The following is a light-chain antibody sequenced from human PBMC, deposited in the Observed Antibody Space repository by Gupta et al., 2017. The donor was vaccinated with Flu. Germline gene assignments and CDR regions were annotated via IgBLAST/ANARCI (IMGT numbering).Light chain of an antibody. CDR1: NIGSKN. Sequence: SVALGQTARITCGGKNIGSKNVHWYQQKPGQAPVLVIYRDKNRPSGIPERFSGSNSGTTLTISRAQAGDEADYYCQVWDSSTVVFGGGTKLTVL. CDR3: QVWDSSTVV. J-gene: IGLJ2*01. V-gene: IGLV3-9*01. CDR2: RDK.